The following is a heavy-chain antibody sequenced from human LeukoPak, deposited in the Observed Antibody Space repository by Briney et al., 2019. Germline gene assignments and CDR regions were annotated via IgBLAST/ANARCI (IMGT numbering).Heavy chain of an antibody. CDR2: IKSKTDGGTT. J-gene: IGHJ4*02. D-gene: IGHD3-9*01. CDR3: NTEDVIRYFDWRGISY. CDR1: GFTFSNAW. V-gene: IGHV3-15*01. Sequence: PVGSLRLSCAASGFTFSNAWMSCVRQAPEKRLEWAGRIKSKTDGGTTDYAAPVKGRFTISRYDSKNTLYLQMNSLKTEDTAVYYCNTEDVIRYFDWRGISYWGQGTLVTVSS.